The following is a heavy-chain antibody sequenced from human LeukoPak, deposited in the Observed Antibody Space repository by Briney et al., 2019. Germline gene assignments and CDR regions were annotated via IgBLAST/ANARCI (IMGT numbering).Heavy chain of an antibody. CDR3: ARLPRGGPFDY. CDR1: GGSISSSSYY. CDR2: IYYSGST. V-gene: IGHV4-39*01. J-gene: IGHJ4*02. Sequence: EPSETLSLTCTVSGGSISSSSYYWGWIRQPPGKGLEWIGSIYYSGSTYYNPSLKSRVTISVDTSKNQFSLKLSSVTAADTAVYYCARLPRGGPFDYWGQGTLVTVSS. D-gene: IGHD2-15*01.